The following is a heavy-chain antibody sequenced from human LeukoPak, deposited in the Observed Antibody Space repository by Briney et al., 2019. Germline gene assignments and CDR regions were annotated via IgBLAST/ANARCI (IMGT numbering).Heavy chain of an antibody. CDR1: GYTFTSYA. J-gene: IGHJ4*02. CDR2: INAGNGNT. CDR3: ARDPSGYSYGYVFDY. V-gene: IGHV1-3*01. D-gene: IGHD5-18*01. Sequence: ASVKVSCKTSGYTFTSYAMHWVRQAPGQRLEWMGWINAGNGNTKYSQKFQGRVTITRDTSASTAYMELSSLRSEDTAVCYCARDPSGYSYGYVFDYWGQGTLVTVSS.